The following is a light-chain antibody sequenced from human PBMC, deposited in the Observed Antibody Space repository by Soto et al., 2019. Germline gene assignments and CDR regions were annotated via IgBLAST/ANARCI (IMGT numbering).Light chain of an antibody. J-gene: IGKJ2*01. CDR3: QQYVNSPFT. CDR2: GAS. CDR1: YSISSNW. V-gene: IGKV3-20*01. Sequence: EIVLTQSPGTLSVSPGESATLSCRASYSISSNWLAWYQQKPGQAPRLLIYGASIRATGIPDRFSGSGSGTDFTLTIDRLEPEDFAVYHCQQYVNSPFTFGQGTKLEIK.